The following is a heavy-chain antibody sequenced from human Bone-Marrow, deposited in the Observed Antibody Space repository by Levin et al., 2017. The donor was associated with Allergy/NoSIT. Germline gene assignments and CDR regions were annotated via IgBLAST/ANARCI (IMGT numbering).Heavy chain of an antibody. CDR2: INPNGRTT. J-gene: IGHJ6*02. Sequence: SGESLKISCVGSGFTFSDYYMSWIRQAPGKGLEWVSYINPNGRTTYNADSVRGRFTISRDNARKSLFLQMDSLRVDDTAVYYCARDNRDYYGMDVWGQGTTVTVSS. CDR3: ARDNRDYYGMDV. V-gene: IGHV3-11*01. CDR1: GFTFSDYY.